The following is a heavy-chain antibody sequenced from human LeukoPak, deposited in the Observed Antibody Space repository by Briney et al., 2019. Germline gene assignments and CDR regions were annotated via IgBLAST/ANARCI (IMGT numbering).Heavy chain of an antibody. J-gene: IGHJ3*02. D-gene: IGHD5-24*01. CDR3: ARLREGYKFSLDSFDI. CDR1: GYSFTKYW. Sequence: GEALKISCKGSGYSFTKYWTGWVRQMPGKGLEWMGIIYPEDSDTRYRPSFQGQVTMSFDKSINTAHLQWSSMKASDTAIYHCARLREGYKFSLDSFDIWGQGTMVIVSS. CDR2: IYPEDSDT. V-gene: IGHV5-51*01.